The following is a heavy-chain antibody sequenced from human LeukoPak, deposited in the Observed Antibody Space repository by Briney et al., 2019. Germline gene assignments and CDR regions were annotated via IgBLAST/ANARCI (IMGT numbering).Heavy chain of an antibody. CDR2: IITILGIA. D-gene: IGHD2-8*02. CDR1: VGTFTSYT. Sequence: GSSEKLSRTASVGTFTSYTISWVWHGPGQGLEWMGSIITILGIAKYAQTFHSRVAITAYKSTSTAYMELSSLRSEDTAVYYCARESDPPVVDAIESWFDPWGQGTLVTVSS. CDR3: ARESDPPVVDAIESWFDP. J-gene: IGHJ5*02. V-gene: IGHV1-69*04.